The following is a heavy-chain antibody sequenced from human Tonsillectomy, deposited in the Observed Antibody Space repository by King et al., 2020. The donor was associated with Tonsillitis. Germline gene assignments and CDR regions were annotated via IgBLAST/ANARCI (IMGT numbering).Heavy chain of an antibody. CDR3: ARVVRDCSGGSCYSAVYY. CDR1: GFTFSSYS. CDR2: ISSSSSYI. D-gene: IGHD2-15*01. V-gene: IGHV3-21*01. Sequence: VQLVESGGGLVKPGGSLRLSCAASGFTFSSYSMNWVRQAPGKGLEWVSSISSSSSYIYYADSVKGRFTISRDNAKNSLYLQMNSLRAEDTAVYYCARVVRDCSGGSCYSAVYYWGPGTLVTVSS. J-gene: IGHJ4*02.